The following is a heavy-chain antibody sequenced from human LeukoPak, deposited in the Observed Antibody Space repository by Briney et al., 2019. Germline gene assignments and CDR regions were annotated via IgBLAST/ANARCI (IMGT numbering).Heavy chain of an antibody. CDR2: LYSSATT. Sequence: GGSLRLSCAASGFTVSSNYMTWVRQAPGKGLEWVSILYSSATTYYADSVTGRFTISRDNSKNTLYLQMNSLRAEDTAVYFCARKTDSGGSGDYWGQGTLVTVSS. CDR1: GFTVSSNY. D-gene: IGHD3-22*01. CDR3: ARKTDSGGSGDY. J-gene: IGHJ4*02. V-gene: IGHV3-53*01.